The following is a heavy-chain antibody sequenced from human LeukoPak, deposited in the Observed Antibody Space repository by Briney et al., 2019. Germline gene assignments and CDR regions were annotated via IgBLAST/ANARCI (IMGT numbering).Heavy chain of an antibody. CDR3: TTGLTA. V-gene: IGHV3-15*01. CDR2: IKSKPDGGTT. J-gene: IGHJ5*02. CDR1: GFTFSNAW. Sequence: GRSLRLSCAASGFTFSNAWMSWVRQAPGKGLEWVGRIKSKPDGGTTDYAAPVKGRFTISRDDSKNTLYLQMNSLNTEDTALYYCTTGLTAWGQGTLVTVSS.